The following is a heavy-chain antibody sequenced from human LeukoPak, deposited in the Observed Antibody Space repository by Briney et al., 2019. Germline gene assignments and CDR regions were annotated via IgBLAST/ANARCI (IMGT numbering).Heavy chain of an antibody. V-gene: IGHV3-23*01. J-gene: IGHJ4*02. CDR3: AKAGRYAWNYLPLDY. D-gene: IGHD1-7*01. CDR1: EFIFSSYG. CDR2: ISASGGGT. Sequence: GGSLRLSCAASEFIFSSYGMSWVRQAPGKGLEWVSAISASGGGTYYADSVKGRFTISRDNSKNTLDLRMNSLRVEGTAIYYCAKAGRYAWNYLPLDYWGQGSLVTVPS.